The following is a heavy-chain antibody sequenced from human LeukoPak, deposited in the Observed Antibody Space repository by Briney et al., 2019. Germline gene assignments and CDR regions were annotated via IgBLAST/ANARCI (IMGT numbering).Heavy chain of an antibody. D-gene: IGHD1-26*01. Sequence: GGSLRLSCAASGFTFSSYWMHWVRQAPGKGLVWVSRINTDGSSTSYADSVKGRFTISRDNAKNSLYLQMNSLRAEDTAVYYCAREEWELYFDYWGQGTLVTVSS. J-gene: IGHJ4*02. CDR3: AREEWELYFDY. V-gene: IGHV3-74*01. CDR2: INTDGSST. CDR1: GFTFSSYW.